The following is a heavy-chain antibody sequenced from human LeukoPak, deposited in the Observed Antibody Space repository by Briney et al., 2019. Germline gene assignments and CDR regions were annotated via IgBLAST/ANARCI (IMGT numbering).Heavy chain of an antibody. D-gene: IGHD6-19*01. CDR1: GFSFSIHW. CDR2: INLDGSDK. Sequence: GGSLRLSCAASGFSFSIHWMSWVRQAPGKGLEWLANINLDGSDKNYVESVKGRFTISRDNAKNSLYLQVTSLRTEDTAVYYCARGYSGWFDNWGQGNLVTVSS. CDR3: ARGYSGWFDN. J-gene: IGHJ4*02. V-gene: IGHV3-7*04.